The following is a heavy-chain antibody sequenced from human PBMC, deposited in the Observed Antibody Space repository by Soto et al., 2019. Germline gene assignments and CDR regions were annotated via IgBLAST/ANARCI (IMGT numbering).Heavy chain of an antibody. J-gene: IGHJ4*02. CDR2: INPSGGST. V-gene: IGHV1-46*01. CDR3: ARNDKSGLDY. Sequence: RASVKVSCKASGYTFINYYIHWVRQAPGQGLEWMGMINPSGGSTSYAQKFQGRVTMTSDTSTRTVYMELSSLRSEDTAVYYCARNDKSGLDYWGQGTLVTVSS. CDR1: GYTFINYY. D-gene: IGHD1-1*01.